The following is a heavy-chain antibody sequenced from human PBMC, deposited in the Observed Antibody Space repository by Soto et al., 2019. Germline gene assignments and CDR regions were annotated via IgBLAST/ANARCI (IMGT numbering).Heavy chain of an antibody. Sequence: SVKVSCKASGGTFSSYAISWVRQAPGQGLEWMGGIIPIFGTANYAQKFQGRVTITADKSTSTAYMELSSLRSEDTAVYYCARDRRGYCSGGSCFTYFDYWGQGTLVTVSS. J-gene: IGHJ4*02. V-gene: IGHV1-69*06. CDR1: GGTFSSYA. CDR3: ARDRRGYCSGGSCFTYFDY. D-gene: IGHD2-15*01. CDR2: IIPIFGTA.